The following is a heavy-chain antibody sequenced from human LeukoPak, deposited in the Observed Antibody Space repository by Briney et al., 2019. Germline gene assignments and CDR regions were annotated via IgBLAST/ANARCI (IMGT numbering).Heavy chain of an antibody. CDR3: ARNPRDYYDSRMDAFDI. D-gene: IGHD3-22*01. V-gene: IGHV3-73*01. Sequence: GGSLRLSCAASGFVFSGSAMHWVRQASGKGLEWVGRIRSRANSYATAYAASVKGRFTISRDDSKNTAYLQMNSLKTEDTAVYYCARNPRDYYDSRMDAFDIWGQGTMVTVSS. CDR2: IRSRANSYAT. J-gene: IGHJ3*02. CDR1: GFVFSGSA.